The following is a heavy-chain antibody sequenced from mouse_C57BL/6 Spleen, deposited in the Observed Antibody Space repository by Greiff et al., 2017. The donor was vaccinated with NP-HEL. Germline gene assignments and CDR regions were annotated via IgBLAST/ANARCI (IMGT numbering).Heavy chain of an antibody. CDR3: ARHLGPDYFDY. D-gene: IGHD4-1*01. CDR2: ISRGSSTI. J-gene: IGHJ2*01. Sequence: EVMLVESGGGLVKPGGSLKLSCAASGFTFSDYGMHWVRQAPEKGLEWVAYISRGSSTIYYADKVKGRFTITKDNAKNTLFLHMTSLRSEDTAMYYCARHLGPDYFDYWGQGTTLTVSS. V-gene: IGHV5-17*01. CDR1: GFTFSDYG.